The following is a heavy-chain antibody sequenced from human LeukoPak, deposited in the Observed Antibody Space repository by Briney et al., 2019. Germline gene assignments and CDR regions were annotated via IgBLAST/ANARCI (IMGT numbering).Heavy chain of an antibody. V-gene: IGHV4-39*01. CDR2: IYYSGST. D-gene: IGHD3-3*01. CDR3: ARPGGEITIFGVAPGWFDP. CDR1: GGSISSSSYY. J-gene: IGHJ5*02. Sequence: SETLSLTCTVSGGSISSSSYYWGWIRQPPGKGLEWIGSIYYSGSTYYNPSLKSRVTISVDTSKNQFSLKLSSVTAADTAVYYCARPGGEITIFGVAPGWFDPWGQGTLVTVSS.